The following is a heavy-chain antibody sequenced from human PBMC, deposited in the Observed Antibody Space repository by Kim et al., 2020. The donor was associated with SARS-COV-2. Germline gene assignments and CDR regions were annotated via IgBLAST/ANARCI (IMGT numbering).Heavy chain of an antibody. V-gene: IGHV4-39*01. CDR2: IYYSGST. Sequence: SETLSLTCTVSGGSISSSSYYWGWIRQRPGKGLEWIGSIYYSGSTYYNPSLKSRVTISVYTSKNQFSLTLSSVTAADTAVYYCARHRDKKELGDYGMDVWGQVTTITVSS. CDR3: ARHRDKKELGDYGMDV. D-gene: IGHD1-7*01. CDR1: GGSISSSSYY. J-gene: IGHJ6*02.